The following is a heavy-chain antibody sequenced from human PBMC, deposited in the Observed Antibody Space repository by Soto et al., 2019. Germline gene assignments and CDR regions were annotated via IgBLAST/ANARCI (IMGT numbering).Heavy chain of an antibody. CDR2: ISAYNGNT. CDR3: ARDSRRGVIRPDWFDP. Sequence: QVQLVQSGAEVKKPGASVKVSCKASGYTFTSYGISWVRQAPGQGLEWMGWISAYNGNTNYAQKLQGRVTMTTDTSTSPADMELRSLRSDATAVYYCARDSRRGVIRPDWFDPWGQGTLVTVSS. J-gene: IGHJ5*02. D-gene: IGHD3-10*01. V-gene: IGHV1-18*01. CDR1: GYTFTSYG.